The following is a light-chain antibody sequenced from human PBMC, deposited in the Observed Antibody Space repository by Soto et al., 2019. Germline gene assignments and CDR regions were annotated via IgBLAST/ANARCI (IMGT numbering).Light chain of an antibody. CDR3: HKCAYLPI. Sequence: DIQMTQSPSSLSASVGDRVTITCQASHDITSYLNWYQHKPGKAPKLLIYDASILEAGVPSRFSGSGSGTDFTFAISSLQPEDVATYYCHKCAYLPIFGTGTTVDFK. J-gene: IGKJ3*01. V-gene: IGKV1-33*01. CDR2: DAS. CDR1: HDITSY.